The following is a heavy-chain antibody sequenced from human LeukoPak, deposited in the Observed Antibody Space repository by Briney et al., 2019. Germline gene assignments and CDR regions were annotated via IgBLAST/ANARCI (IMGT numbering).Heavy chain of an antibody. CDR3: ARGPPSLQGITIFGSRYPHFDY. V-gene: IGHV4-31*11. J-gene: IGHJ4*02. Sequence: SETLSLTCAVSGGSIRSGNYYWSWIRQHPGKGLEWIGYIYYSGSTYYNPSLKSRVTISVDTSKNQFSLKLSSVTAADTAVYYCARGPPSLQGITIFGSRYPHFDYWGQGTLVTVSS. CDR2: IYYSGST. CDR1: GGSIRSGNYY. D-gene: IGHD3-3*01.